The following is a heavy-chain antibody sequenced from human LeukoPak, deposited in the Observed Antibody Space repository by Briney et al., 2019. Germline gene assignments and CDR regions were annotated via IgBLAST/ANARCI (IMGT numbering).Heavy chain of an antibody. CDR3: ASGGHDYGDYY. J-gene: IGHJ4*02. V-gene: IGHV4-34*01. Sequence: SETLSLTCAVYGGSFSGYYWSWIRQPPGKGLEWIGEINHSGSTNYNPSLKSRVTISVDTSKNQFSLKLSSVTAADTAVYYCASGGHDYGDYYWGQGTLVTVSS. CDR2: INHSGST. D-gene: IGHD4-17*01. CDR1: GGSFSGYY.